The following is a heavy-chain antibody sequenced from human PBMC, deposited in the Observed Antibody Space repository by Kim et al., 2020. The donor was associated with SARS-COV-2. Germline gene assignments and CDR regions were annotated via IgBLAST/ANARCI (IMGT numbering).Heavy chain of an antibody. CDR1: GGTFSSYA. V-gene: IGHV1-69*13. CDR3: ARDGTVNDPSGPQFDY. D-gene: IGHD4-4*01. CDR2: IIPIFGTA. J-gene: IGHJ4*02. Sequence: SVKVSCKASGGTFSSYAISWVRQALGQGLEWMGGIIPIFGTANYAQKFQGRVTITADESTSTAYMELSSLRSEDTAVYYCARDGTVNDPSGPQFDYWGQGTLVTVSS.